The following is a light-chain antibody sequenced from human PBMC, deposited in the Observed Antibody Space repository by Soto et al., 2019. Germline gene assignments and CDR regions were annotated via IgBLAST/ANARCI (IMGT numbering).Light chain of an antibody. CDR1: SSDVGAYNY. V-gene: IGLV2-8*01. Sequence: QSALTQPPSASGSPGQSVTISCTGTSSDVGAYNYVSWYQHHPGKAPKLIIFEVSKRPSGVPDRFSGSKSGNTASLTVSGLQPDDESDYYCTSYAGYNTLIFGGGTKLTVL. CDR2: EVS. J-gene: IGLJ2*01. CDR3: TSYAGYNTLI.